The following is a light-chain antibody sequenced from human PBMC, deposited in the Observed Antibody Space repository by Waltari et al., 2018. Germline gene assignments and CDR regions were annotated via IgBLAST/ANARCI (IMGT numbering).Light chain of an antibody. CDR1: QSVTRT. Sequence: EIVLTQSPGTLSLSPGERATLSCRASQSVTRTLAWYQQKPGQAPRLLIYGASNRATGIPDRFSGSGSGTDFSLTISRLEPEDFAVYDCQHYLRLPATFGQGTKVEIK. CDR3: QHYLRLPAT. CDR2: GAS. J-gene: IGKJ1*01. V-gene: IGKV3-20*01.